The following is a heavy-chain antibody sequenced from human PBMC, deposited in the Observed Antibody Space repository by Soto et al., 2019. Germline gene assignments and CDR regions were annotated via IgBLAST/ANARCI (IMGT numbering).Heavy chain of an antibody. CDR2: LYYSGSA. V-gene: IGHV4-39*01. Sequence: SETLSLTCTVSAASSGRSSYFWGWIRQPPGKGLEWIGSLYYSGSAYYNPSLYSRVTISADTSKNLLSLKLRSVTAADTAVYYCARRDRGGNGGKSFPFWGQGTLVTVSS. CDR1: AASSGRSSYF. D-gene: IGHD5-12*01. CDR3: ARRDRGGNGGKSFPF. J-gene: IGHJ4*02.